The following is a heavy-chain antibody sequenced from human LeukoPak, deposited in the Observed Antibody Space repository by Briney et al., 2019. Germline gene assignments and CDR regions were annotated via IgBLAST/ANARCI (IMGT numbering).Heavy chain of an antibody. CDR3: ARVPTVTFFDY. J-gene: IGHJ4*02. D-gene: IGHD4-17*01. V-gene: IGHV4-39*07. Sequence: SETLSLTCTVSGGSTSSSSYYWGWIRQPPGKGLEWIGNIFYSGSTYYNPSLKSRVTISVDTSKNQFSLKLSSVTAADTAVYYCARVPTVTFFDYWGQGTLVTVSS. CDR1: GGSTSSSSYY. CDR2: IFYSGST.